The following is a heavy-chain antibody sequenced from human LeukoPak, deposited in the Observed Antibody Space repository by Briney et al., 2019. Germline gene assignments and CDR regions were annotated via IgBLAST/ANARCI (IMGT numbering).Heavy chain of an antibody. Sequence: SETLSLTCTVSGVSISSGDYYWSWIRQPPGKGLEWIGYTYYSGSAYYNPSLKSRVTISVDTSKNQFSLKLSSVTAADTAVYYCARPYYYDSRIDPWGQGTRVTVSS. V-gene: IGHV4-30-4*01. D-gene: IGHD3-22*01. CDR3: ARPYYYDSRIDP. J-gene: IGHJ5*02. CDR1: GVSISSGDYY. CDR2: TYYSGSA.